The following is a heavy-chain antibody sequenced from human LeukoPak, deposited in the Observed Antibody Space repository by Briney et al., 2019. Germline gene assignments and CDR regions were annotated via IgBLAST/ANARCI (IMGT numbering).Heavy chain of an antibody. J-gene: IGHJ4*02. Sequence: ASVKVSCKASGYTFTEYYVHWVRQAPGQGPEWTGIFNPRDGATNLAPNFQDSVTMASDTSATTVYMELRSLRSEDTAVYYCARGYYDFWSGYSSYYFDYWGQGTLVTVSS. V-gene: IGHV1-46*01. CDR1: GYTFTEYY. CDR3: ARGYYDFWSGYSSYYFDY. CDR2: FNPRDGAT. D-gene: IGHD3-3*01.